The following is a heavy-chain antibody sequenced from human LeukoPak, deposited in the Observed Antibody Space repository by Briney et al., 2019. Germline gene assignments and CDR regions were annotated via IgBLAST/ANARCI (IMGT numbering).Heavy chain of an antibody. V-gene: IGHV3-53*01. CDR3: AETGGGGMAGAFDI. J-gene: IGHJ3*02. D-gene: IGHD5-24*01. CDR1: GLTVSSNY. CDR2: IYTGGST. Sequence: GGSLRLSCAASGLTVSSNYMSWVRQAPGKGLEWGSVIYTGGSTYYADSVRGRFTISRDNSKNTCYLQMTSLKAEETACYYCAETGGGGMAGAFDIWGQGTMVTVSS.